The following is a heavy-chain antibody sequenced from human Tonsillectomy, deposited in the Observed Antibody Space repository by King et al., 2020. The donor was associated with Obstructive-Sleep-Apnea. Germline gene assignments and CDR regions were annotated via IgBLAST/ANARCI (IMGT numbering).Heavy chain of an antibody. CDR1: GGTFSSYA. J-gene: IGHJ4*02. CDR2: IIPILGIA. V-gene: IGHV1-69*09. D-gene: IGHD2-15*01. CDR3: ALVVVVAATTNFDY. Sequence: HGQLVQSGAEVKKPGPSVKVSCKASGGTFSSYAITWVRQAPGQGLEWMGRIIPILGIANYAQKFQGRVTITADKSTSTAYMELSSLRSEDTAMYFCALVVVVAATTNFDYWGQGALVTVSS.